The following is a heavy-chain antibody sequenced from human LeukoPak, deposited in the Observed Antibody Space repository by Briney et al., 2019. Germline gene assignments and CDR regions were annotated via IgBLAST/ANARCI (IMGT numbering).Heavy chain of an antibody. V-gene: IGHV3-48*04. CDR1: GFTFSSYS. CDR3: ARVGGYCSSTSCPD. Sequence: QPGGSLRLSCAASGFTFSSYSMNWVRQAPGKGLEWVSYISSSSSTIYYADSVKGRFTISRDNAKNSLYLQMNSLRAEDTAVYYCARVGGYCSSTSCPDWGQGTLVTVSS. J-gene: IGHJ4*02. D-gene: IGHD2-2*01. CDR2: ISSSSSTI.